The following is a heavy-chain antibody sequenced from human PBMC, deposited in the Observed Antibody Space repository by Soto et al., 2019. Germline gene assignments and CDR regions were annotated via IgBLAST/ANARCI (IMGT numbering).Heavy chain of an antibody. J-gene: IGHJ6*02. D-gene: IGHD2-2*01. CDR2: IYHSGST. Sequence: QVQLQESDPGLVKPSGTLSLTCAVSGGSISSSNWWSWVRQPPGKGLEWIGEIYHSGSTNYNPSLKGRVTISVDKSKNQFSLKLSSVTAADTAVYYCARVVGGYYYGMDVWGQGTTVTVSS. CDR1: GGSISSSNW. V-gene: IGHV4-4*02. CDR3: ARVVGGYYYGMDV.